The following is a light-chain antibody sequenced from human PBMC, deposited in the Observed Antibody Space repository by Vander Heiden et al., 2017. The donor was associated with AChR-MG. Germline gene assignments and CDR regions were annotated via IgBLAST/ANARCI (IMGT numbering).Light chain of an antibody. CDR2: DAS. J-gene: IGKJ4*01. CDR3: QQPRLT. V-gene: IGKV3-11*01. Sequence: EIVLTKSPATLSLSPGERATLSCRASQNVGSYLAWYQQKPGQVPRLLIYDASSRATGIPARFSGSGSGTDFTLTIRRLEPEDFVLYYCQQPRLTFGGGTRVEIK. CDR1: QNVGSY.